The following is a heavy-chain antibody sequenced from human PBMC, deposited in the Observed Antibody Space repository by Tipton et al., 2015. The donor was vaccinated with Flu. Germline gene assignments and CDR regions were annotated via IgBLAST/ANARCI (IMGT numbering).Heavy chain of an antibody. V-gene: IGHV5-51*01. CDR1: GSTSTSHW. CDR2: ANTGDDAET. CDR3: ARIYSQNFYYMDV. J-gene: IGHJ6*03. D-gene: IGHD4-11*01. Sequence: QLVQSGAEVKKAGQSLKISCRISGSTSTSHWVVWVRQMPGRGLEWMGTANTGDDAETRYSPSFEGQVTISVANSIGAAFLQWSSLKTSATAIYYCARIYSQNFYYMDVWGKGTTVTVSS.